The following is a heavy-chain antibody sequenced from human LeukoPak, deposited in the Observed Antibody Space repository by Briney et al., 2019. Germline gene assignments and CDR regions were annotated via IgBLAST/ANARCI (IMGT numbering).Heavy chain of an antibody. CDR1: GFTFSSYA. D-gene: IGHD1-7*01. Sequence: GGSLRLSCAASGFTFSSYAMHWVRQAPGKGLEWVSSISDSGGSTYYADSVKGRFTISRDNAKNSLYLQMNSLRAEDTAVYYCARAPGELPYYYTDVWGKGTTVTVSS. CDR3: ARAPGELPYYYTDV. J-gene: IGHJ6*03. CDR2: ISDSGGST. V-gene: IGHV3-21*01.